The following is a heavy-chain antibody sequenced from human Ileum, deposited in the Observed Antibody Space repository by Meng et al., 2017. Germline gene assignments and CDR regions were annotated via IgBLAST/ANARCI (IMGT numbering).Heavy chain of an antibody. CDR3: ANRWFD. CDR2: ILGTNSGT. Sequence: GESLKISCAASGFTFSDYAMSWVRQAPGKGLEWVSAILGTNSGTYYADSVKGRFTISRDNSKSTLFLQMNDLRAEDTAVYYCANRWFDWGQGTLVTVSS. V-gene: IGHV3-23*01. J-gene: IGHJ4*02. CDR1: GFTFSDYA. D-gene: IGHD3-10*01.